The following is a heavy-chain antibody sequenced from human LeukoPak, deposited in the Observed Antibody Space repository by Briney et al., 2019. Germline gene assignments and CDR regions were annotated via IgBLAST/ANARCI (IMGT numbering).Heavy chain of an antibody. D-gene: IGHD3-22*01. CDR3: AITTYYYDSSGDY. V-gene: IGHV1-69*04. Sequence: SVKVSCKASGGTFSSYAISWVRQAPGQGLEWMGRIIPILGIANYAQKFQGRVTITADKSTSTAYMELSSLRSEDTAVYYCAITTYYYDSSGDYWGQGTLVTVSS. CDR1: GGTFSSYA. J-gene: IGHJ4*02. CDR2: IIPILGIA.